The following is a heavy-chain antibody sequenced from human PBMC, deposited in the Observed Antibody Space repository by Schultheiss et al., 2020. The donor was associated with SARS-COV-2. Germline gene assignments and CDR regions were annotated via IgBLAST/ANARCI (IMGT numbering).Heavy chain of an antibody. D-gene: IGHD1-26*01. Sequence: GGSLRLSCAASGFTFSSYEMNWVRQAPGKGLEWVAVISYDGSNKYYADSVKGRFTISRDNSKNTLYLQMNSLRAEDTAVYYCARVVGATLDYWGQGTLVTVSS. CDR3: ARVVGATLDY. V-gene: IGHV3-30*01. CDR1: GFTFSSYE. CDR2: ISYDGSNK. J-gene: IGHJ4*02.